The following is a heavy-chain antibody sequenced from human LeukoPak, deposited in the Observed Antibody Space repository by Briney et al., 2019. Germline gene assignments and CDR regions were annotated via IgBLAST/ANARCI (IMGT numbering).Heavy chain of an antibody. CDR3: ARGSGRGYSGYPGGAFDI. V-gene: IGHV4-39*01. Sequence: PSETLSLTCTVSGGSISSSSYYWGWIRQPPGKGLEWIGSIYYSGSTYYNPSLKSRVTISVDTSKNQFSLKLSSVTAADTAVYYCARGSGRGYSGYPGGAFDIWGQGTMVTVSS. J-gene: IGHJ3*02. D-gene: IGHD5-12*01. CDR1: GGSISSSSYY. CDR2: IYYSGST.